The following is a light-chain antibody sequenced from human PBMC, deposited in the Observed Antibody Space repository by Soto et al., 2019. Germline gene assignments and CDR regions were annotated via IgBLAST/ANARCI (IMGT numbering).Light chain of an antibody. CDR1: QGISSY. CDR3: QQYYSYPIT. V-gene: IGKV1-8*01. J-gene: IGKJ5*01. CDR2: AAS. Sequence: AIRMTQSPSSLSASTGDRVTISCRAIQGISSYLAWYQQKPGKAPKLLIYAASTLQSGVPSRFSGSGSGTDFTLTINCLQSEDFATYYCQQYYSYPITFGQGTRLEI.